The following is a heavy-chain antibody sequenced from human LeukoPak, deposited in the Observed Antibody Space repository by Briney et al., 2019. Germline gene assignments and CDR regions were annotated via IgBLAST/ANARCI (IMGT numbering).Heavy chain of an antibody. CDR2: IYWNDDK. V-gene: IGHV2-5*01. CDR1: GFSLSTSGVG. D-gene: IGHD3-22*01. J-gene: IGHJ3*02. Sequence: SGPTLVKPTQTLTLTCTFSGFSLSTSGVGVGWIRQPPGKALEWLALIYWNDDKRYSPSLKSRLTITKDTSKNQVVLTMTNMDPVDTATYYCAHRVITMIASGAFDIWGQGTMVTVSS. CDR3: AHRVITMIASGAFDI.